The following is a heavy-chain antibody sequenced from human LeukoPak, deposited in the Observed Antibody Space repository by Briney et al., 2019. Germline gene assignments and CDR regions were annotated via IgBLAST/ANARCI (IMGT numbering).Heavy chain of an antibody. CDR1: GGSISSSSYY. CDR2: IYYSGST. D-gene: IGHD6-13*01. CDR3: ARDHGYSSSWYLANGMDV. V-gene: IGHV4-31*03. J-gene: IGHJ6*02. Sequence: SETLSLTCTVSGGSISSSSYYWSWIRQHPGKGLEWIGYIYYSGSTYYNPSLKSRVTISVDTSKNRFSLKLSSVTAADTAVYYCARDHGYSSSWYLANGMDVWGQGTTVTVSS.